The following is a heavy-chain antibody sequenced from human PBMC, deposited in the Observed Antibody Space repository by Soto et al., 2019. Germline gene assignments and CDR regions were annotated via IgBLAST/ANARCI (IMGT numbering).Heavy chain of an antibody. J-gene: IGHJ6*02. D-gene: IGHD3-9*01. V-gene: IGHV1-2*02. CDR2: INPNSGGT. CDR1: GYSFTGYN. CDR3: ARDGKGDYYLLTGDYNYYGMDV. Sequence: ASVKVSCKASGYSFTGYNLHWVRQAPGQGLEWMGWINPNSGGTNYAQKFQGRVTMTRDTSISLAYMELSRLRSDDTAVYYCARDGKGDYYLLTGDYNYYGMDVWGQGTTVTVSS.